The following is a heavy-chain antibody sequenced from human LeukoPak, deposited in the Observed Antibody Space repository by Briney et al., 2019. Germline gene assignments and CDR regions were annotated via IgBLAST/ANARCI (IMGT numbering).Heavy chain of an antibody. CDR3: AGAAYYYDSSGYGFDY. D-gene: IGHD3-22*01. J-gene: IGHJ4*02. CDR1: GGTFSGYA. CDR2: IIPIFGTA. Sequence: EASVKVSCKASGGTFSGYAISWVRQAPGQGLEWMGGIIPIFGTANYAQKFQGRVTITTDESTSTAYMELSSLRSEDTAVYYCAGAAYYYDSSGYGFDYWGQGTLVTVSS. V-gene: IGHV1-69*05.